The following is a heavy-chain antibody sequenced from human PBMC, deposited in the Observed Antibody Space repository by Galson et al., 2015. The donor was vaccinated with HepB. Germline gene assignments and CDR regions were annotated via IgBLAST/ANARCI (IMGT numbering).Heavy chain of an antibody. CDR3: ARPVYSSGWYLDY. J-gene: IGHJ4*02. CDR1: GYKFTTYW. CDR2: IYPGDFDT. Sequence: QSGAEVKKPGDSLKISCKGSGYKFTTYWIGWVRQMPGTGLEWMGHIYPGDFDTRYSPSFQGQVTLSADKSISTAYLQWSSLKASDTAMYYCARPVYSSGWYLDYWGQGTLVTVSS. V-gene: IGHV5-51*01. D-gene: IGHD6-19*01.